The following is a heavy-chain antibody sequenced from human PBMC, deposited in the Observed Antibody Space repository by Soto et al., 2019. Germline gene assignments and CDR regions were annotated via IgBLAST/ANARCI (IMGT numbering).Heavy chain of an antibody. CDR3: VRVDFVTRLFDY. Sequence: QVQLVQSGAEVRKPGASVRVSCKASGYTFTAHYIHWVRQAPGQGLEWMGWINSNSGDTNSAQKFQGRISLTRDTSVSTVYMELNRLRSDDTAVYYCVRVDFVTRLFDYWGQGTLVSVSS. CDR2: INSNSGDT. CDR1: GYTFTAHY. D-gene: IGHD2-21*01. J-gene: IGHJ4*02. V-gene: IGHV1-2*02.